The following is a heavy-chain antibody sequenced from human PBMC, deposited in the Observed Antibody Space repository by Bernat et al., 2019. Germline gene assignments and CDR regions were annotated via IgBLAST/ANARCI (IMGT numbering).Heavy chain of an antibody. CDR2: ISSSSSTI. D-gene: IGHD3-10*01. Sequence: EVQLVESGGGLVQPGGSLRLSCAASGFTFSSYSMNWVRQAPGKGLEWVSYISSSSSTIYYADSVKGRFTISRDNAKNSLYLQMNSLRDEDTAVYYCARKRNYYGSGSSLYYFDYWGKGTLVTVSS. CDR3: ARKRNYYGSGSSLYYFDY. J-gene: IGHJ4*02. V-gene: IGHV3-48*02. CDR1: GFTFSSYS.